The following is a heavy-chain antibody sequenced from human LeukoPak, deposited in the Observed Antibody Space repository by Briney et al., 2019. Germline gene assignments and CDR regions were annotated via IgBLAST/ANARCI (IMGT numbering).Heavy chain of an antibody. J-gene: IGHJ3*02. CDR3: ARGGSFHEFDI. CDR1: GYRFTDYW. CDR2: INTNTGGT. V-gene: IGHV1-2*02. Sequence: ASVKVSCKASGYRFTDYWIQWVRQAPGQGLEWMGWINTNTGGTVYAQRFQGRVTMTRDTSLTTSYMDLSRLTSDDTAVYYCARGGSFHEFDIWGQGTMVIVSS. D-gene: IGHD3-10*01.